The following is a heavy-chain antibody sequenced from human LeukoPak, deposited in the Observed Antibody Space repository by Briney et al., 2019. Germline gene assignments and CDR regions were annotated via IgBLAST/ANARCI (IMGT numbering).Heavy chain of an antibody. D-gene: IGHD3-3*01. CDR3: VKDGAIFGVPITRGGMAV. CDR1: GFTFNDSA. Sequence: PRGSLRLSCAASGFTFNDSAMHWVRQTPGKGLEGVSGISWNSGNIGYADSVKGRFTISRDNGKNALYLEMNRLRAEDTELYYCVKDGAIFGVPITRGGMAVWGQGTTVTVSS. V-gene: IGHV3-9*01. CDR2: ISWNSGNI. J-gene: IGHJ6*02.